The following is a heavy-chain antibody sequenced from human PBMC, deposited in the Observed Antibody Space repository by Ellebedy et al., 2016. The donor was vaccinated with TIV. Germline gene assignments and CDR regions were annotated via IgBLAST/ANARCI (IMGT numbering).Heavy chain of an antibody. CDR1: GGSFSGYY. D-gene: IGHD6-13*01. Sequence: SETLSLTXAVYGGSFSGYYWSWIRQPPGKGLEWTGEINDSGRTNYNPSLKSRVTISLDTSKSQFSLKLSSVTAADTAVYYCASVPAAAGTWYYYGMDVWGQGTTVTVSS. J-gene: IGHJ6*02. CDR2: INDSGRT. V-gene: IGHV4-34*01. CDR3: ASVPAAAGTWYYYGMDV.